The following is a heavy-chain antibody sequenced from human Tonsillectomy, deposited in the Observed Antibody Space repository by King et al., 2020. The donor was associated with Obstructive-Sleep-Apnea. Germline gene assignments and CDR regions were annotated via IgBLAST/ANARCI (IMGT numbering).Heavy chain of an antibody. Sequence: VQLVESGAEVKKRGASAKGSCKASGYIFTGYYMNWVRQAAGQVLEWIGTVDPGPGRTSYAPKFQGSVTMTKDTSTTTVYMELSSVRSEDTAMYYCAREGRLSGTDYWGQGTLITVSS. CDR2: VDPGPGRT. CDR3: AREGRLSGTDY. CDR1: GYIFTGYY. D-gene: IGHD3-16*02. V-gene: IGHV1-46*01. J-gene: IGHJ4*02.